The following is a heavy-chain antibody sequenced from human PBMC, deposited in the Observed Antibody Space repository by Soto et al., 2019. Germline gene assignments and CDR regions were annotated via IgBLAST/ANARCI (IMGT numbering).Heavy chain of an antibody. CDR1: GFTFSSYG. CDR2: ISYDGSNK. Sequence: GGSLRLSCAASGFTFSSYGMHWVRQAPCKGLEWVAVISYDGSNKYYADSVKGRFTISRDNSKNTLYLQMNSLRAEDTAVYYCAKDRSRGYSYGIFDYWGQGTLVTVSS. V-gene: IGHV3-30*18. D-gene: IGHD5-18*01. J-gene: IGHJ4*02. CDR3: AKDRSRGYSYGIFDY.